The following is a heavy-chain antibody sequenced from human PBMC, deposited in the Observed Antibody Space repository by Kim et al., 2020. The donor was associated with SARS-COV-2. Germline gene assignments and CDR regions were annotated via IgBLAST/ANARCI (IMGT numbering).Heavy chain of an antibody. CDR3: ARRDLGLTFDY. CDR2: ST. V-gene: IGHV4-39*01. Sequence: STFATPSLKGRVAISIDPSKNQFSLNLRSVTAADTAVYYCARRDLGLTFDYWGQGTLVTVSS. D-gene: IGHD3-9*01. J-gene: IGHJ4*02.